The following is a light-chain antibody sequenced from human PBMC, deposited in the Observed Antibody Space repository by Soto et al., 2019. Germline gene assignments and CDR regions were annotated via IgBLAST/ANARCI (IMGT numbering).Light chain of an antibody. CDR2: EVT. Sequence: QSALTQPASVSGSPGQSITISCTGTSSDVGSYNLVSWYQQHPGKAPKLMIYEVTKRPSGVSDRFSGSKSGNTASLTISGLQAEDEADYYCCSYASSSTDVFGAGTKLTAL. V-gene: IGLV2-23*02. CDR3: CSYASSSTDV. CDR1: SSDVGSYNL. J-gene: IGLJ1*01.